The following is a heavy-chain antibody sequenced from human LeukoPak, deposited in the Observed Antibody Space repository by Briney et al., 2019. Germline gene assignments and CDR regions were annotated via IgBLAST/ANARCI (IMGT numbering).Heavy chain of an antibody. CDR3: ARGGRGYNEGYYYYYMDV. CDR1: GFTFSSYA. CDR2: ISGSGGST. D-gene: IGHD5-18*01. J-gene: IGHJ6*03. V-gene: IGHV3-23*01. Sequence: PGGSLRLSCAASGFTFSSYAMSWVRQAPGKGLEWVSAISGSGGSTYYADSVKGRFTISRDNSKNTLYLQMNSLRAEDTAVYYCARGGRGYNEGYYYYYMDVWGKGTTVTVSS.